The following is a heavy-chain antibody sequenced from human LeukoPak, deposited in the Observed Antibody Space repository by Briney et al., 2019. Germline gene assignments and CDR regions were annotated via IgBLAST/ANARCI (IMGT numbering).Heavy chain of an antibody. J-gene: IGHJ4*02. CDR3: ARALQVYYLDY. D-gene: IGHD2/OR15-2a*01. CDR2: ISSGGTT. V-gene: IGHV3-11*01. CDR1: GFTLSGHY. Sequence: GGSLRLSCAASGFTLSGHYMSWIRQAPGKGLEWVSKISSGGTTYYADSLKGRFTISRDNAKNSLYLQINSPRAEDTAVYYCARALQVYYLDYWGQGTLVTVSS.